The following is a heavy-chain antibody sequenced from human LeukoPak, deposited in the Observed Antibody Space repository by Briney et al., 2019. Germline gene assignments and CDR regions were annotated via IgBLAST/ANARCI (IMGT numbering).Heavy chain of an antibody. J-gene: IGHJ4*02. Sequence: ASVKVSCKASGYTFTGYYIHWVRQAPGQGLEWMGWINPNGGTNYAQKFQGRVTMTRDTSISTAYLELSRLRFDDTAVYCCARGIAIIPASVFDYWGQGTLVTVSS. V-gene: IGHV1-2*02. CDR1: GYTFTGYY. CDR2: INPNGGT. D-gene: IGHD2-2*01. CDR3: ARGIAIIPASVFDY.